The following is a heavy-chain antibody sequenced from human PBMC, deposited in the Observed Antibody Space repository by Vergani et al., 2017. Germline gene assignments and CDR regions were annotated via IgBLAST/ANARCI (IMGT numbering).Heavy chain of an antibody. D-gene: IGHD2-15*01. J-gene: IGHJ4*02. CDR2: INAGNGNT. V-gene: IGHV1-3*01. CDR3: ARSYCSGGSCYSGMP. CDR1: GYTFTSYA. Sequence: QVQLVQSGAEVKKPGASVKVSCKASGYTFTSYAMHWVRQAPGQRLEWMGWINAGNGNTKYSQKFQGRVTITRDTSASTAYMELSRLRSEDTAVYYCARSYCSGGSCYSGMPWGQGTLVTVSS.